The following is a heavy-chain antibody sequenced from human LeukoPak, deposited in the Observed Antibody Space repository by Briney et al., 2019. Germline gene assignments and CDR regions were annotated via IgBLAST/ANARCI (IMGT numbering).Heavy chain of an antibody. CDR2: IYSGGST. Sequence: PGGSLRLSCAASGFTVSSNYMSWVRQAPGKGLEWVSVIYSGGSTYYADSVKGRFTISRDNAKNSLYLQMNSLRAEDTAVYYCARAGYCSGGSCYSARANYYYYYYMDVWGKGTTVTVSS. V-gene: IGHV3-53*01. D-gene: IGHD2-15*01. CDR1: GFTVSSNY. CDR3: ARAGYCSGGSCYSARANYYYYYYMDV. J-gene: IGHJ6*03.